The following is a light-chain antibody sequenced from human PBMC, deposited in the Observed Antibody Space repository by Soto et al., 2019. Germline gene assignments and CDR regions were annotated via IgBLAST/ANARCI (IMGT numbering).Light chain of an antibody. V-gene: IGLV2-14*01. CDR2: DVS. J-gene: IGLJ1*01. CDR3: NSVTSSSTYV. CDR1: SSDVGAYKY. Sequence: QSALTQPASVSGSPGQSITISCTGTSSDVGAYKYVSWYQQYPGKAPKLMIYDVSNRPSGVSNRFSGSKSGNTASLTISGVQAEDEADYYCNSVTSSSTYVFGTGTKLTVL.